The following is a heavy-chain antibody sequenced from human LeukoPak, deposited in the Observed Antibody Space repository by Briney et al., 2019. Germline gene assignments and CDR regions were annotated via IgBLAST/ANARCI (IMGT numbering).Heavy chain of an antibody. CDR3: ARDGDSNFDY. D-gene: IGHD3-10*01. CDR2: IYYSGST. J-gene: IGHJ4*02. CDR1: GGSISSGDYY. Sequence: SETLSLTCTVSGGSISSGDYYWSWIRQPPGKGLEWIGYIYYSGSTYYNPSLKGRVTISVDTSKNQFSLKLSSVTAADTAVYYCARDGDSNFDYWGQGTLVTVSS. V-gene: IGHV4-30-4*01.